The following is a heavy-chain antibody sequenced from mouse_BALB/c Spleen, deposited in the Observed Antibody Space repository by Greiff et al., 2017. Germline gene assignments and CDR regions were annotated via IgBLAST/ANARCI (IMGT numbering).Heavy chain of an antibody. Sequence: EVKLMESGGGLVKPGGSLTLSCAASGFTFSSYAMSWVRQTPEKRLEWVATISSGGSYTYYPDSVKGRFTISRDNAKNTLYLQMSSLRSEDTAMYYCARHGVLRWLPAYWGQGTLVTVSA. CDR1: GFTFSSYA. D-gene: IGHD2-3*01. CDR3: ARHGVLRWLPAY. CDR2: ISSGGSYT. V-gene: IGHV5-9-3*01. J-gene: IGHJ3*01.